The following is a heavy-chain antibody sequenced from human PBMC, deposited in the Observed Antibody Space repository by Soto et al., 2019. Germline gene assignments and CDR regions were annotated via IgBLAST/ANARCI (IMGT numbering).Heavy chain of an antibody. V-gene: IGHV4-59*01. CDR2: ISYSGST. Sequence: SETLSLTCTVSGGSISSAYWSWIRQPPGKGLEWIGYISYSGSTNYNPSLKSRVTLSIDTSKNQFSLNLSSVTAADTAVYYCATYYYGSGSYYKSQYFDFWGQGTLVTVSS. D-gene: IGHD3-10*01. CDR3: ATYYYGSGSYYKSQYFDF. J-gene: IGHJ4*02. CDR1: GGSISSAY.